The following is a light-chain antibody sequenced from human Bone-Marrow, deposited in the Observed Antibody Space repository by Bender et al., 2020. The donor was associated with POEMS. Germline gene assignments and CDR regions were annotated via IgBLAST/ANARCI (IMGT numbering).Light chain of an antibody. CDR3: FSAADNNLWV. CDR2: QDT. Sequence: QELTQAPSVSVSPGQTASITCSGNILGEKYACWYQLKPGQSPVQVIYQDTKRPSEIPERFSGSISGNTATLTISGAQVEDEADYYCFSAADNNLWVFGGGTKLTVL. J-gene: IGLJ3*02. CDR1: ILGEKY. V-gene: IGLV3-1*01.